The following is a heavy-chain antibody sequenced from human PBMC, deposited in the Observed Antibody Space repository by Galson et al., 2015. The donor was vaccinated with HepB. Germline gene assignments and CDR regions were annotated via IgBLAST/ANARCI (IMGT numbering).Heavy chain of an antibody. CDR3: ARGRDYAFDI. CDR1: GINVNNDA. Sequence: SLRLSCAASGINVNNDAIDWVRQAPGKGLEWLSFISTSGVVSYADSVKGRLTITRETVKNSLYLQMNSLRAEETAMYYCARGRDYAFDIWGLGTMVTVSS. CDR2: ISTSGVV. J-gene: IGHJ3*02. V-gene: IGHV3-69-1*01. D-gene: IGHD3-16*01.